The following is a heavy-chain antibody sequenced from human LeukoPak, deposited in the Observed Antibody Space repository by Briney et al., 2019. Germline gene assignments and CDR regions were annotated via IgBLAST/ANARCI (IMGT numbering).Heavy chain of an antibody. J-gene: IGHJ6*03. CDR3: ARDHNWNYSYFYYYMDV. CDR1: GYTFTHYA. V-gene: IGHV7-4-1*02. Sequence: GASVKVSYKASGYTFTHYAMNWVRQAPGQGLEWMGWINTNTGNPTYAQGFTGRFVFSLDTSVSTAYLQISTLKAEDSAVYYCARDHNWNYSYFYYYMDVWGKGTTVTVSS. CDR2: INTNTGNP. D-gene: IGHD1-7*01.